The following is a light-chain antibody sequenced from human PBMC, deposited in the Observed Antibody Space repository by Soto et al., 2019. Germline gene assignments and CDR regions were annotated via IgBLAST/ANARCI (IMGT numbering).Light chain of an antibody. CDR3: SSYTSSSTAIV. V-gene: IGLV2-14*01. CDR2: DVS. CDR1: SSDVGGYNY. J-gene: IGLJ2*01. Sequence: QSVLTQPASVSGSPGPSITISCTGTSSDVGGYNYVSWYQQHPGKAPKLMIYDVSNRPSGVSNRFSGSKSGNTASLTISGLQAEDEADYYCSSYTSSSTAIVFGGGTQLTVL.